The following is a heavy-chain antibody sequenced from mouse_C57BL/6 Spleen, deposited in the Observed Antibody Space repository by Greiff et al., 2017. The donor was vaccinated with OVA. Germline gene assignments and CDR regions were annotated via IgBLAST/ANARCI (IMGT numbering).Heavy chain of an antibody. CDR3: ARIEDGTSSYWYFDV. Sequence: QVTLKESGPGILQPSQTLSLTCSFSGFSLSTFGMGVGWIRQPSGKGLEWLAHIWWDDDKYYNPALKSRLTLPKDTYKNQVFLKIAKVDTADTSTYYCARIEDGTSSYWYFDVWGTGTTVTVSS. CDR1: GFSLSTFGMG. J-gene: IGHJ1*03. D-gene: IGHD4-1*01. V-gene: IGHV8-8*01. CDR2: IWWDDDK.